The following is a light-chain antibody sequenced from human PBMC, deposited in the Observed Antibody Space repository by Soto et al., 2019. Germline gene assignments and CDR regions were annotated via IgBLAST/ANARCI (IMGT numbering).Light chain of an antibody. V-gene: IGLV1-47*02. J-gene: IGLJ3*02. CDR3: TTWDDSLSGWV. Sequence: QSVLTQAPSASGTPGQRVTISCSGGSSNTGSNYVYWYQHLPGTAPKLLMYSNNQRPSGVPDRFSGSKSGTSASLAISGLRCEDEADYYCTTWDDSLSGWVFGGGTKVTVL. CDR1: SSNTGSNY. CDR2: SNN.